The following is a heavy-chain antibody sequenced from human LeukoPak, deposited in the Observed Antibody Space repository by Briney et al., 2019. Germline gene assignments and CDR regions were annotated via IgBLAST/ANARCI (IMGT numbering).Heavy chain of an antibody. V-gene: IGHV1-69*13. CDR1: GGTFSSYA. J-gene: IGHJ5*02. CDR3: ARDHYRKLAAAIWFDP. CDR2: IIPIFGTA. D-gene: IGHD6-13*01. Sequence: ASVKVSCKASGGTFSSYAISWVRQAPGQGLEWMGGIIPIFGTANYAQKFQGRATITADESTSTAYMELSSLRSEDTAVYYCARDHYRKLAAAIWFDPWGQGTLVTVSS.